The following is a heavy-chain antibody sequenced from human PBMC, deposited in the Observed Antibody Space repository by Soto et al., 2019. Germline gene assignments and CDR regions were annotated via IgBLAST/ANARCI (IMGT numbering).Heavy chain of an antibody. Sequence: PGGSLRLSCAASGFTFSSYGMYWVRQAPGKGLEWVAGISYDGSNKYYADSVKGRFTISRDNFRNTLYLQMSSLRVEDTAVYYCTKGSYSGIYSDFDYWGQGTLVTVSS. V-gene: IGHV3-30*18. CDR3: TKGSYSGIYSDFDY. D-gene: IGHD1-26*01. J-gene: IGHJ4*02. CDR2: ISYDGSNK. CDR1: GFTFSSYG.